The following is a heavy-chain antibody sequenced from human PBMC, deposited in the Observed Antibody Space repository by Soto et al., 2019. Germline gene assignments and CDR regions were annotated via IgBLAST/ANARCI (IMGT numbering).Heavy chain of an antibody. CDR1: GFTFSNAW. J-gene: IGHJ6*02. Sequence: GGSLRLSCAASGFTFSNAWMSWVRQAPGKGLEWVGRIKSKTDGGTTDYAAPVKGRFTISRDDSKNTLYLQMNSLKTEDTAVYYCTTGNMVRGVMNSYYYGMDVWGQGTTVTVSS. V-gene: IGHV3-15*01. CDR3: TTGNMVRGVMNSYYYGMDV. D-gene: IGHD3-10*01. CDR2: IKSKTDGGTT.